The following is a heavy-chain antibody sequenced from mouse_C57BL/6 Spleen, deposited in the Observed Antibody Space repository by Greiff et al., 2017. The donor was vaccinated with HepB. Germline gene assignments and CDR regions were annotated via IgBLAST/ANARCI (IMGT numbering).Heavy chain of an antibody. CDR1: GFTFSDYY. CDR3: ARAGGSYYAMDY. D-gene: IGHD1-1*02. Sequence: EVKLVESEGGLVQPGSSMKLSCTASGFTFSDYYMAWVRQVPEKGLEWVANINYDGSSSYYLDSLKSRFIISRDNAKNILYLQMSSLKSEDTATYYCARAGGSYYAMDYWGQGTSVTVSS. CDR2: INYDGSSS. V-gene: IGHV5-16*01. J-gene: IGHJ4*01.